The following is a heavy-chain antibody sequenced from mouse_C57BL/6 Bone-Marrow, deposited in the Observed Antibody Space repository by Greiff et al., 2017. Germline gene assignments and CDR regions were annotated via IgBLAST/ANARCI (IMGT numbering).Heavy chain of an antibody. Sequence: EVKLVESGGDLVKPGGSLKLSCAASGFTFSSYGMSWVRQTPDKRLEWVATISSGGSYTYYPDSVKGRFTISRDNAKNTLYLQMSSLKSEDTAMYYCARQNGYYGAMDYWGRGTSVTVSS. V-gene: IGHV5-6*02. J-gene: IGHJ4*01. CDR3: ARQNGYYGAMDY. CDR2: ISSGGSYT. CDR1: GFTFSSYG. D-gene: IGHD2-3*01.